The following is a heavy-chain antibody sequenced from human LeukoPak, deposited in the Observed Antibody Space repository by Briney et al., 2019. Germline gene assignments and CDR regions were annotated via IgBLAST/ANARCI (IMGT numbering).Heavy chain of an antibody. CDR1: GFTLSNHS. J-gene: IGHJ4*02. CDR2: LSGSGGST. CDR3: ARGPKVPAPTYYFDY. V-gene: IGHV3-23*01. D-gene: IGHD2-2*01. Sequence: GSLRLPCAASGFTLSNHSINWVPPAPGKGLEWVLALSGSGGSTFYADSVEGRFTISRDNSKNTLYLQMNSLRAEDTAVYYCARGPKVPAPTYYFDYWGQGTLVTVSS.